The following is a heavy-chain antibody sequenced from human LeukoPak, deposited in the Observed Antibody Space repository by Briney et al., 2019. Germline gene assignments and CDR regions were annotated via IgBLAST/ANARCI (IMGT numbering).Heavy chain of an antibody. Sequence: PGGSLRLSCAASGFTFSSYGMHWVRQAPGKGLEWVAVISYDGSNKYYADSVKGRFTISRDNSKNTLYLQMNSLRAEDTAVYYCAKDRWDYDILKNFDYWGQGALVTVSS. J-gene: IGHJ4*02. D-gene: IGHD3-9*01. V-gene: IGHV3-30*18. CDR2: ISYDGSNK. CDR3: AKDRWDYDILKNFDY. CDR1: GFTFSSYG.